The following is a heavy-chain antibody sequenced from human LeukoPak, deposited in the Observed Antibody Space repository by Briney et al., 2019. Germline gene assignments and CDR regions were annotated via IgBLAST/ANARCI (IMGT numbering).Heavy chain of an antibody. J-gene: IGHJ4*02. D-gene: IGHD1/OR15-1a*01. V-gene: IGHV1-69*04. CDR2: IIPILGIA. Sequence: SVKVSCKASGGTFSSYAISWVRQAPGQGLEWMGRIIPILGIANYAQKFQGRVTITADKSTSTAYMELSSLRSEDTAVYYCARDTDRYNWNTDVWWGQGTLVTVSS. CDR1: GGTFSSYA. CDR3: ARDTDRYNWNTDVW.